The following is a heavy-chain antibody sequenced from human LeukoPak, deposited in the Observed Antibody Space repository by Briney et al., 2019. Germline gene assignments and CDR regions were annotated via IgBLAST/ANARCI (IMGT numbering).Heavy chain of an antibody. V-gene: IGHV3-7*01. CDR1: GFTSSGYW. CDR3: ARDRGFGQADV. Sequence: AGSRSLSCAASGFTSSGYWMSWLHPAPGRGLEWVANIKQDGVEKYYVDSVKGRFTISRDNAKNSLYLQMNSLRAEDTAVYYCARDRGFGQADVWGKGTTVTVSS. J-gene: IGHJ6*04. CDR2: IKQDGVEK. D-gene: IGHD3-10*01.